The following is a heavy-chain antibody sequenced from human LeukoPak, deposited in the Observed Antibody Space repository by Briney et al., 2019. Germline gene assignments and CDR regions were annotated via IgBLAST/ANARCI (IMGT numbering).Heavy chain of an antibody. CDR3: ARIHGRYSSSWPFDY. CDR1: GGSISSYY. D-gene: IGHD6-13*01. V-gene: IGHV4-59*01. J-gene: IGHJ4*02. CDR2: IYYSGST. Sequence: PSETLSLTCTVSGGSISSYYWSWIRQPPGKGLEWIGYIYYSGSTNYNPSLKSRVTISVDTSKNQFSLKLSSVTAADTAVYYCARIHGRYSSSWPFDYWGQGTLVTVSS.